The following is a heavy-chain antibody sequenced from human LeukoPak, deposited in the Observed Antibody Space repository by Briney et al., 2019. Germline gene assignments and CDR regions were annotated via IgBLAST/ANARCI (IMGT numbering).Heavy chain of an antibody. D-gene: IGHD3-3*01. J-gene: IGHJ5*02. CDR2: IKQDGSEK. CDR1: GFTFSSYA. Sequence: GRSLRLSCAASGFTFSSYAMHWVRQAPGKGLEWVANIKQDGSEKYYVDSVKGRFTISRDNAKNSLYLQMNSLRAEDTAVYYCARDDPNGNDFWSGPNWFDPWGQGTLVTVSS. CDR3: ARDDPNGNDFWSGPNWFDP. V-gene: IGHV3-7*01.